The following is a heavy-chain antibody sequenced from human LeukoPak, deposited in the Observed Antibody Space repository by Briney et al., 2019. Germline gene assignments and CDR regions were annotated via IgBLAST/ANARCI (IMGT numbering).Heavy chain of an antibody. J-gene: IGHJ4*02. V-gene: IGHV3-30-3*01. D-gene: IGHD3-10*01. Sequence: GRSLRLSCAASGFTFSSYAMHWVRQAPGKGLEWVAVISYDGSNKYYADSVKGRFTISRDNSKNTLYLQMNSLRAEDTAVYYCAKDSRIWYYYGSGSYLDYWGQGTLVTVSS. CDR3: AKDSRIWYYYGSGSYLDY. CDR2: ISYDGSNK. CDR1: GFTFSSYA.